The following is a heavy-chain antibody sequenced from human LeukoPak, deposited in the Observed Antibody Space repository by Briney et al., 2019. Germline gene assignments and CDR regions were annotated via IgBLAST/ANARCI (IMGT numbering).Heavy chain of an antibody. CDR1: GGSISSYY. Sequence: SETLSLTCTVSGGSISSYYWSWIRQPPGKGLEWIGYIYYSGSTNYNPSLKSRVTISVDTSKNQFSLKLNSVTAADTAVYYCARDREFRSSGWFVGWFDPWGQGTLVTVSS. CDR3: ARDREFRSSGWFVGWFDP. D-gene: IGHD6-19*01. J-gene: IGHJ5*02. CDR2: IYYSGST. V-gene: IGHV4-59*01.